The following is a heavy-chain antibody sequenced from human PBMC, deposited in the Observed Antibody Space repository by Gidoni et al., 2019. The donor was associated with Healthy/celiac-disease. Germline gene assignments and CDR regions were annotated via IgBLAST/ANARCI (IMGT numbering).Heavy chain of an antibody. D-gene: IGHD1-26*01. CDR2: IIPIVGTA. J-gene: IGHJ6*02. CDR3: ARAVGATGDYYHYGMDV. V-gene: IGHV1-69*01. CDR1: GGTFSSYA. Sequence: QVQLVQSGAEVKKPGSSVKVSCKASGGTFSSYAISWVRQAPGQGLEWMGGIIPIVGTANYAQKFQGRVTITADESTSTAYMELSSLRSEDTAVYYCARAVGATGDYYHYGMDVWGQGTTVTVSS.